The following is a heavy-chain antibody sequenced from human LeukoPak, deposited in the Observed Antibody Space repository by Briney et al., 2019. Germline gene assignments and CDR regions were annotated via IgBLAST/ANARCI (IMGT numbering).Heavy chain of an antibody. J-gene: IGHJ4*02. CDR2: IYYSGST. Sequence: SETLSLTCTVSGGSISSSSYYWGWIRQPPGKGLEWIGSIYYSGSTYYNPSLKSRVTISVDTSKNQFSLQLNSVTPEDTAVYYCARDLRLRHFDYWGQGTLVTVSS. V-gene: IGHV4-39*02. CDR1: GGSISSSSYY. CDR3: ARDLRLRHFDY. D-gene: IGHD6-19*01.